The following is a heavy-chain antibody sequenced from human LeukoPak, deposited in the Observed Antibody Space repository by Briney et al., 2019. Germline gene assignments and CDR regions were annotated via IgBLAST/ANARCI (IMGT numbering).Heavy chain of an antibody. CDR3: VRGSGGYDPLDFDS. D-gene: IGHD5-12*01. CDR2: INGDGSET. J-gene: IGHJ4*02. V-gene: IGHV3-74*01. Sequence: GGSLRVSCAASGFSFSYYWMHWVRQAPGKGLVWVSRINGDGSETYYADSVKGRFTISRDNAKNTVFLQMNTLRAEDTAVYHCVRGSGGYDPLDFDSWGQGTLVTVFS. CDR1: GFSFSYYW.